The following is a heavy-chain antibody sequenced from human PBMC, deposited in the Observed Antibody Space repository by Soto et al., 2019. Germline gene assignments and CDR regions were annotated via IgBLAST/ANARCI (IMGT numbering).Heavy chain of an antibody. CDR2: TYYSGST. D-gene: IGHD4-17*01. CDR3: ARDSDYGGNSA. Sequence: TLSLTCTVSGGSISSGDYYWSWIRQPPGKGLEWIGYTYYSGSTYYNPSLKSRVTISVDTSKNQFSLKLSSVTAADTAVYYCARDSDYGGNSAWGQGTLVTVSS. V-gene: IGHV4-30-4*01. CDR1: GGSISSGDYY. J-gene: IGHJ5*02.